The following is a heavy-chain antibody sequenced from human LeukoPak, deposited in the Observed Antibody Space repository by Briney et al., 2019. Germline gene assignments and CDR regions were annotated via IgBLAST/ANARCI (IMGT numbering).Heavy chain of an antibody. Sequence: ASVKVSCKVSGYTLTELSMHWVRQAPGKGLEWMGGFDNEDGETIYAQKFQGRVTMTEDTSTDTAYMELSSLRSEDTAVYYCATMEDYDILTGYYRTGDDAFDIWGQGTMVTVSS. D-gene: IGHD3-9*01. J-gene: IGHJ3*02. CDR3: ATMEDYDILTGYYRTGDDAFDI. V-gene: IGHV1-24*01. CDR1: GYTLTELS. CDR2: FDNEDGET.